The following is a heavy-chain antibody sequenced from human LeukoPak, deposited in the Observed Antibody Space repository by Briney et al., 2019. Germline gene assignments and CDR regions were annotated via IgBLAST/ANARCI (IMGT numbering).Heavy chain of an antibody. CDR1: GESFSGDF. CDR2: INHSGST. Sequence: SETLSLTCGVSGESFSGDFWTWLRQAPGKGLEWIGEINHSGSTNYSPSLTSRVTISVDTSMNQFSLQLRSVTAEDTAVYYCARGQYDSGGYHYGIRAFYFDYWGQGILVTVSS. J-gene: IGHJ4*02. V-gene: IGHV4-34*01. CDR3: ARGQYDSGGYHYGIRAFYFDY. D-gene: IGHD3-22*01.